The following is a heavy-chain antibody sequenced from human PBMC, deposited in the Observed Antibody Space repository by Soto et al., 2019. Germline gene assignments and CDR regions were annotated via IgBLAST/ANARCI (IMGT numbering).Heavy chain of an antibody. Sequence: QVQLQESGPGLVKPSETLSLTCTVSGDSVSSASFYWIWIRQAPGKGLEWLGFIYLSGSTNYNSSLKCRVTMALDTSTNPCSLKLRSVTPADTAVYFCARVNSGRNWFDTWGQGTLVNVSS. CDR3: ARVNSGRNWFDT. J-gene: IGHJ5*02. CDR1: GDSVSSASFY. CDR2: IYLSGST. V-gene: IGHV4-61*01. D-gene: IGHD6-19*01.